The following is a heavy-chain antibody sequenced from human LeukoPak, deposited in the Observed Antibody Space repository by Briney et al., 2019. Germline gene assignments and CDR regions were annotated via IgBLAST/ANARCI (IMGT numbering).Heavy chain of an antibody. V-gene: IGHV4-59*08. D-gene: IGHD3-22*01. CDR2: IYYSGST. Sequence: SETLSLTCTVSGDSISSYYWSRIRQPPGKGLEWIGYIYYSGSTNYNPSLKSRVTISVDTSKNQFSLKLSSVTAADTAVYYCARLYYDWSRYPNRFDPLGQGTLVTVSS. CDR1: GDSISSYY. CDR3: ARLYYDWSRYPNRFDP. J-gene: IGHJ5*02.